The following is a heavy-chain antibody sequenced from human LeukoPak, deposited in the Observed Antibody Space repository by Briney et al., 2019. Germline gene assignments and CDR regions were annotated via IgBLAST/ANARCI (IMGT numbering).Heavy chain of an antibody. D-gene: IGHD3-3*01. V-gene: IGHV3-7*01. Sequence: PGGSLRLSCAASGFTFSSYGMSWVRQAPGKGLEWVANIKQDGSEKYYVDSVKGRFTISRDNAKNSLYLQMNSLRAEDTAVYYCARGRLSGPFDFDYWGQGTLVTVSS. J-gene: IGHJ4*02. CDR3: ARGRLSGPFDFDY. CDR1: GFTFSSYG. CDR2: IKQDGSEK.